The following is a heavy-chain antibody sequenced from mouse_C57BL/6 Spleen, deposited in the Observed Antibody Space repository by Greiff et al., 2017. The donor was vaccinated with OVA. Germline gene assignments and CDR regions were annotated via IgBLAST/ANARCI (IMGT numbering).Heavy chain of an antibody. J-gene: IGHJ1*03. D-gene: IGHD2-3*01. CDR1: GYTLTSYW. Sequence: QVQLQQPGTELVKPGASVKLSCKASGYTLTSYWMHWVKQRPGQGLEWIGNINPSNGGTNYNEKFKSKATLTVDKSSSTAYMQLSSLTSEDSAVYYCARSLYDGYYDWYYDVWGTGTTVTVSS. V-gene: IGHV1-53*01. CDR3: ARSLYDGYYDWYYDV. CDR2: INPSNGGT.